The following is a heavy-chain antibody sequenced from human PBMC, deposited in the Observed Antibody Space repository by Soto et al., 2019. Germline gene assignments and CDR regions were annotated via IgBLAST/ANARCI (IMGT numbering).Heavy chain of an antibody. D-gene: IGHD5-18*01. CDR1: GGSISSGDYY. V-gene: IGHV4-30-4*01. Sequence: SETLSLTCTVSGGSISSGDYYWSWIRQPPGKGLEWIGYIYYSGSTYYNPSLKSRVTISVDTSKNQFSLKLSSVTAADTAVYYCARVLRGYSYGRYYYYGMDVWGQGTTVTVSS. CDR2: IYYSGST. CDR3: ARVLRGYSYGRYYYYGMDV. J-gene: IGHJ6*02.